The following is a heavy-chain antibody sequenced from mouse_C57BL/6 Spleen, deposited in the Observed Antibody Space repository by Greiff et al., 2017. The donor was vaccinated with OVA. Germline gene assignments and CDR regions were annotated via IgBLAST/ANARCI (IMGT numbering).Heavy chain of an antibody. J-gene: IGHJ4*01. D-gene: IGHD1-1*01. CDR1: GYTFTDYY. V-gene: IGHV1-19*01. CDR3: AHGRDAMDY. CDR2: INPYNGVT. Sequence: EVKVVESGPVLVKPGASVKMSCKASGYTFTDYYMNWVKQSHGKSLEWIGVINPYNGVTSYNQKFKGKATLTVDKSSSTAYMELNSLTSEDSAVYYCAHGRDAMDYWGQGTSVTVSS.